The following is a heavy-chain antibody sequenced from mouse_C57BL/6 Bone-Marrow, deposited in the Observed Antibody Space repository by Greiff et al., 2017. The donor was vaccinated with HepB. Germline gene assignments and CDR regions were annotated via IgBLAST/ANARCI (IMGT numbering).Heavy chain of an antibody. Sequence: VKLMESGAELARPGASVKLSCKASGYTFTSYGISWVKQRTGQGLEWIGEIYPRSGNTYYNEKFKGKATLTADKSSSTAYMELRSLTSEDSAVYFCAAYYSYYFDYWGQGTTLTVSS. D-gene: IGHD1-1*01. J-gene: IGHJ2*01. CDR1: GYTFTSYG. V-gene: IGHV1-81*01. CDR2: IYPRSGNT. CDR3: AAYYSYYFDY.